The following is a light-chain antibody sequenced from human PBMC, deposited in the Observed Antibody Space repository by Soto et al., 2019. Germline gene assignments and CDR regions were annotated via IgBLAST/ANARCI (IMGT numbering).Light chain of an antibody. CDR2: GNT. CDR3: QSYDSSLSGYV. V-gene: IGLV1-40*01. Sequence: QSVLTQPHSVSGAPGQRVTISCTGSSSNIGAGYDVHWYQHLPGTAPKLLIYGNTNRPSGVPDRFSGSKSATSASLAITGLQAEDEADYYCQSYDSSLSGYVFGTGTKLTVL. CDR1: SSNIGAGYD. J-gene: IGLJ1*01.